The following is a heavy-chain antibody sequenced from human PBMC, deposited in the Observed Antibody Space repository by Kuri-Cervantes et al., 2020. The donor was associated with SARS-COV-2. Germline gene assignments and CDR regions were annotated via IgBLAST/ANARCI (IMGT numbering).Heavy chain of an antibody. D-gene: IGHD1-26*01. V-gene: IGHV3-66*01. J-gene: IGHJ4*02. CDR3: ARGGRYYFDY. Sequence: GGSLRLSCAASGITVNSNYMSWVRQAPGKGLEWVSIIYTGGDTYYADSVKGRFTIARDNAKNSLYLQMNSLTAEDTAVYYCARGGRYYFDYWGQGSLVTVSS. CDR1: GITVNSNY. CDR2: IYTGGDT.